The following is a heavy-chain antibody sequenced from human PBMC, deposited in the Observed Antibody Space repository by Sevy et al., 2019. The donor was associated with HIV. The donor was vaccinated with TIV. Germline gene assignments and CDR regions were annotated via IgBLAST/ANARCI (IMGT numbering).Heavy chain of an antibody. CDR1: GYIFPSYY. Sequence: ASVKVSCKASGYIFPSYYMHWVRQAPGHRLEWMGIIKPNGGSTSYAQKFQGRVTMARNTSTSTVYMELSSLRSEDTAVYYCARDRGVTMVPQRWGQGTLVTVSS. CDR2: IKPNGGST. V-gene: IGHV1-46*03. CDR3: ARDRGVTMVPQR. J-gene: IGHJ1*01. D-gene: IGHD3-10*01.